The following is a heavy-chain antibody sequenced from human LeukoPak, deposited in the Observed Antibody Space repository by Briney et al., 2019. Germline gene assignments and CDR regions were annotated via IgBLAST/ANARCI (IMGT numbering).Heavy chain of an antibody. CDR2: IYYSAST. CDR1: GGSISNYY. Sequence: SETLSLTCTVSGGSISNYYWSWIRQAPGKGPEWIGNIYYSASTKYNPPLKSRVSPPVDTSKNQVSLNLSSVTAADTAVYYCARGGRQQWLLFVFHIWGQGTMVTASS. D-gene: IGHD2-21*02. V-gene: IGHV4-59*01. J-gene: IGHJ3*02. CDR3: ARGGRQQWLLFVFHI.